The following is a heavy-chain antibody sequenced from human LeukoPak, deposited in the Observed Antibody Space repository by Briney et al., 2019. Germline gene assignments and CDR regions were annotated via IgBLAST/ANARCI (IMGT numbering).Heavy chain of an antibody. V-gene: IGHV4-61*02. CDR2: IYTSGST. Sequence: SETLSLTCTVSGGSISSGSYYWSWIRQPAGKGLEWIGRIYTSGSTNYNPSLKSRVTISVDTSKNQFSLKLSSVTAADTAVYYCARAPTAMETRYYYYYMDVWGKGTTVTVS. J-gene: IGHJ6*03. D-gene: IGHD5-18*01. CDR1: GGSISSGSYY. CDR3: ARAPTAMETRYYYYYMDV.